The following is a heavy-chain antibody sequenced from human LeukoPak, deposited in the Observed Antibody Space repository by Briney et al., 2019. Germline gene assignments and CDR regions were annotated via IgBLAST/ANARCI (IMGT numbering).Heavy chain of an antibody. CDR2: ISAYNGNT. CDR1: GYTFTSYG. J-gene: IGHJ6*02. CDR3: ARARTDGEYYYYYGMDV. Sequence: EASVKVSCKASGYTFTSYGISWVRQAPGQGLEWMGWISAYNGNTNYAQKLQGRVTMTTDTSTSTAYMELRSLRSDDTAVYYCARARTDGEYYYYYGMDVWGQGTTVTVSS. V-gene: IGHV1-18*01. D-gene: IGHD4-17*01.